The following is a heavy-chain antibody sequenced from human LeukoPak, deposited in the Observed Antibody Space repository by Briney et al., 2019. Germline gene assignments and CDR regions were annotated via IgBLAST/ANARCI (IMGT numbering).Heavy chain of an antibody. CDR1: GGSISSYY. V-gene: IGHV4-34*01. Sequence: PSETLSLTCTVSGGSISSYYWSWIRQPPGKGLEWIGEINHSGSTNYNPSLKSRVTISVDTSKNQFSLKLSSVTAADTAVYYCARGRGSGWYNYYYGMDVWGQGTTVTVSS. D-gene: IGHD6-19*01. CDR2: INHSGST. CDR3: ARGRGSGWYNYYYGMDV. J-gene: IGHJ6*02.